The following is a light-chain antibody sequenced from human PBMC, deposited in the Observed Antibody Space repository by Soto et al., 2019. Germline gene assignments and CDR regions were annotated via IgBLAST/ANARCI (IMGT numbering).Light chain of an antibody. CDR1: SSNIGAGYA. Sequence: QSVLTQPPSVSGAPGQRVTLSFSGSSSNIGAGYAVHWYQQLPGTAPKLLIYGNSNRPSGVPDRFSGSKSGTSAALAITGLQAADEADYYCQSYDSSLSGSVFGGGTQLTVL. CDR3: QSYDSSLSGSV. CDR2: GNS. V-gene: IGLV1-40*01. J-gene: IGLJ2*01.